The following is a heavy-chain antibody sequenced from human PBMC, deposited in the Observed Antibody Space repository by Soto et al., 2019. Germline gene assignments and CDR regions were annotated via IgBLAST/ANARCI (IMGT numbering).Heavy chain of an antibody. D-gene: IGHD2-8*02. CDR1: GFICSSYD. CDR3: AKATATGGGAFDI. J-gene: IGHJ3*02. Sequence: GGSLRLSCEASGFICSSYDIICFRQAPGKGLEWVSTILVGGSTHYEDSVKGRFTISRDRSKNTVYLEMNSLTAGDTAVYYCAKATATGGGAFDICGQGTMVTVAS. CDR2: ILVGGST. V-gene: IGHV3-23*01.